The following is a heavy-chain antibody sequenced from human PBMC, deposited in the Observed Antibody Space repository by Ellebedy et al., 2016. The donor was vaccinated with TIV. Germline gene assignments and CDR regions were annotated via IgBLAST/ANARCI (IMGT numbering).Heavy chain of an antibody. D-gene: IGHD2-15*01. CDR2: ISYDGSNK. V-gene: IGHV3-30*03. CDR1: GFTFSSYG. CDR3: ARTPRYCSGGSCYSSLPYFDY. Sequence: GGSLRLSCAASGFTFSSYGMHWVRQAPGKGLEWVAVISYDGSNKYYADSVKGRFTISRDNSKNTLYLQMNSLRAEDTAVYYCARTPRYCSGGSCYSSLPYFDYWGQGTLVTVSS. J-gene: IGHJ4*02.